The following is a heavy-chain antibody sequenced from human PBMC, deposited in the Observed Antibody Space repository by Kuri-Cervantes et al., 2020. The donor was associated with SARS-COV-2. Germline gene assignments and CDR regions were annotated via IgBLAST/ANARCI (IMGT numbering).Heavy chain of an antibody. CDR3: AKARYRSFSNSISDY. CDR2: ISYDGSNK. D-gene: IGHD3-3*02. Sequence: GGSLRLSCAASGFTFSSYGMHWVRQAPGKGLEWVAVISYDGSNKYYADSVKGRFTLSRDNSKNTLYLQMNSLRAEDTAVYYCAKARYRSFSNSISDYWGQGTLVTVSS. CDR1: GFTFSSYG. V-gene: IGHV3-30*18. J-gene: IGHJ4*02.